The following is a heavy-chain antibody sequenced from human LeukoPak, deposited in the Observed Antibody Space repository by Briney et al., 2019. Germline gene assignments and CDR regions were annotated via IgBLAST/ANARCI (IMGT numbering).Heavy chain of an antibody. CDR2: KCYDGSNK. CDR3: ARELGSSGYYPFDY. CDR1: GFTFSSYG. D-gene: IGHD3-22*01. V-gene: IGHV3-33*01. Sequence: SGGSLRLSCAASGFTFSSYGMHWVRQAPAKGLECVALKCYDGSNKYYADSVKGRFTISRDNSKNTLYLQMNSLRAEDTAVYYCARELGSSGYYPFDYWGQGTLVTVSS. J-gene: IGHJ4*02.